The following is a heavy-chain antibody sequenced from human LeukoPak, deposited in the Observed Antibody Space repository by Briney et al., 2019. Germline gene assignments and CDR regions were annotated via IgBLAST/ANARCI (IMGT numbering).Heavy chain of an antibody. J-gene: IGHJ4*02. CDR2: ISYDGSNK. D-gene: IGHD2-8*01. CDR3: AREQVRMGWSFDY. V-gene: IGHV3-30*04. Sequence: GGSLRLSCAASGFTFSSYAMHWVRQAPVTWLEWVAVISYDGSNKYYADSVKGRFTISRDNSKNTLYLQMNSLRAEDTAVYYCAREQVRMGWSFDYWGQGTLVTVSS. CDR1: GFTFSSYA.